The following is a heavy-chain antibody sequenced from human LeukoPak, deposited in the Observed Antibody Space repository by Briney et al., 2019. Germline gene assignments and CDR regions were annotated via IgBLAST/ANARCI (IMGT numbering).Heavy chain of an antibody. J-gene: IGHJ5*02. CDR2: INPLRGIT. Sequence: ASVKVSCKASGYTFTNYYVHWVRQAPGLGLEWMGIINPLRGITIYAQKFQGRVTMTSDTSTDTVYMELSSLISEDTAVYYCTRTIGYRPVAGLKEKWFDPWGQGTLVTVSS. D-gene: IGHD6-19*01. CDR1: GYTFTNYY. CDR3: TRTIGYRPVAGLKEKWFDP. V-gene: IGHV1-46*01.